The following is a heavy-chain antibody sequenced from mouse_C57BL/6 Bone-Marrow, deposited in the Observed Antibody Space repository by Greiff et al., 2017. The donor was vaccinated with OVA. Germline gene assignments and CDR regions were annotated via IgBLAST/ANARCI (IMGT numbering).Heavy chain of an antibody. Sequence: ESGPGLVKPSQSLSLTCSVTGYSITSGYYWNWIRQFPGNKLEWMGYISYDGSNNYNPSLKNRISITRDTSKNQFFLKLNSVTTEDTATYYCARGGMDDYSAWFAYWGQGTLVTVSA. J-gene: IGHJ3*01. D-gene: IGHD2-4*01. CDR1: GYSITSGYY. V-gene: IGHV3-6*01. CDR2: ISYDGSN. CDR3: ARGGMDDYSAWFAY.